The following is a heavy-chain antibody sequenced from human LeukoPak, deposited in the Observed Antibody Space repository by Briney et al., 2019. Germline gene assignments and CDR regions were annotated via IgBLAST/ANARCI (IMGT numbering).Heavy chain of an antibody. J-gene: IGHJ4*02. Sequence: GGSLRLSCAASGFTFSSYSMNWVRQAPGKGLEWVSSISSSSSYIYYADSVKGRFTISRDNSKNTLYLQMNSLRAEDTAVYYCAKAPPGIAVAGLDYWGQGTLVTVSS. CDR2: ISSSSSYI. CDR1: GFTFSSYS. V-gene: IGHV3-21*01. CDR3: AKAPPGIAVAGLDY. D-gene: IGHD6-19*01.